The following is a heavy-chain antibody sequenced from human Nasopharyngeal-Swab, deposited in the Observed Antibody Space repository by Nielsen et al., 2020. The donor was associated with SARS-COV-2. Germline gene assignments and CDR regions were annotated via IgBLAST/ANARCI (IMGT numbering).Heavy chain of an antibody. CDR3: ARGGYYWDY. Sequence: SETLSLTCTASGGSISSYYWSWIRQPPGKGLEWIGYIYYSGSTNYNPSLKSRVTISVDTSKNQFSLKLSSVTAADTAVYHCARGGYYWDYWGQGTLVTVSS. J-gene: IGHJ4*02. V-gene: IGHV4-59*08. CDR2: IYYSGST. D-gene: IGHD2-8*01. CDR1: GGSISSYY.